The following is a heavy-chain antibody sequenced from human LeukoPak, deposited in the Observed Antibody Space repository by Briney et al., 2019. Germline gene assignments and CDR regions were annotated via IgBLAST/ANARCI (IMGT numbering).Heavy chain of an antibody. V-gene: IGHV1-69*13. J-gene: IGHJ5*02. CDR1: GGTFSTYT. CDR3: ARATVYYDFLTGFDP. CDR2: IIPILGTA. Sequence: SVKVSCKASGGTFSTYTINWVRQAPGQGLEWMGGIIPILGTANYAQKFQGRVTITADESTSTAYMELSSLRSEDTAVYYCARATVYYDFLTGFDPWGQGTLVTVSS. D-gene: IGHD3-9*01.